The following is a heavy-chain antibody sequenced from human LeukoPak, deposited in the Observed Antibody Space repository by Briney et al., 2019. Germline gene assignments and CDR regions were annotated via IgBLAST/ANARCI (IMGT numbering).Heavy chain of an antibody. D-gene: IGHD5-18*01. CDR1: GFTFSDYY. V-gene: IGHV3-11*03. J-gene: IGHJ5*02. Sequence: PGGSLRLSCAASGFTFSDYYMSWIRQAPGKGLEWVSYISSSSSYTNYADSVKGRFTISRDNAKNSLYLQMNSLRAEDTAVYYCARWSAIRGYSYGYLDPWGQGPLVTVSS. CDR2: ISSSSSYT. CDR3: ARWSAIRGYSYGYLDP.